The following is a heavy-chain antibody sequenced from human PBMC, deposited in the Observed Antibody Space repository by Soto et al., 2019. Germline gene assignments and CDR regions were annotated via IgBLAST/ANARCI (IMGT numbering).Heavy chain of an antibody. D-gene: IGHD3-16*01. V-gene: IGHV3-9*01. J-gene: IGHJ4*02. CDR3: AIAQHRGGRTTFIY. CDR1: GFTFDDNA. CDR2: INWKSDI. Sequence: GGSLRLSCAVSGFTFDDNAMHWVRQAPEKGLEWFSGINWKSDIGYADSVKGRFTISRDNAENSLYLQMNSLRAEDTALYYCAIAQHRGGRTTFIYLCQGTQVTVSS.